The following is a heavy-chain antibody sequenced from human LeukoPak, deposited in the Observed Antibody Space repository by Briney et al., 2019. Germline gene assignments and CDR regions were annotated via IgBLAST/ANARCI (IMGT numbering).Heavy chain of an antibody. CDR1: GYTFTGHY. Sequence: ASVKVSCKASGYTFTGHYMHWVRQAPGQGLEWMGWINPNSGATRYAEKFQGRVTMTRDTSISTAYMELSRLRSDDTAVYYCARVAGSLYYHYMDVWGKGTTVTVSS. V-gene: IGHV1-2*02. J-gene: IGHJ6*03. D-gene: IGHD3-10*01. CDR3: ARVAGSLYYHYMDV. CDR2: INPNSGAT.